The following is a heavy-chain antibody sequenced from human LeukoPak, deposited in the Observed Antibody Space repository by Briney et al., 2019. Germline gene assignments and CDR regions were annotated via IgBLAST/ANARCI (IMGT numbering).Heavy chain of an antibody. V-gene: IGHV1-2*02. J-gene: IGHJ6*03. CDR3: AREDCTNGVCCAYMDV. Sequence: ASVKVSCKASGYTFTGYYMHWVRQAPGQGLEWMGWINPNSGGTNYAQKFQGRVTMTRDTSISTAYMELSRLRSDDTAVYYCAREDCTNGVCCAYMDVWGKGTTVTVSS. D-gene: IGHD2-8*01. CDR2: INPNSGGT. CDR1: GYTFTGYY.